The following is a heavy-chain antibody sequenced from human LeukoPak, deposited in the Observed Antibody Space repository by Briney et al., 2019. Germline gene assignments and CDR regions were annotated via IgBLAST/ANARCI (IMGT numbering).Heavy chain of an antibody. Sequence: GGSLRLSCAASGFIFSDYSMNWVRQAPGKGLEWVSAISGSGGSIYYADSVKGRFTISRDNSKNTLYLQMNSLRAEDTAVYYCANFYGSGSYYNDYFDYWGQGTLVTVSS. CDR3: ANFYGSGSYYNDYFDY. D-gene: IGHD3-10*01. V-gene: IGHV3-23*01. CDR2: ISGSGGSI. J-gene: IGHJ4*02. CDR1: GFIFSDYS.